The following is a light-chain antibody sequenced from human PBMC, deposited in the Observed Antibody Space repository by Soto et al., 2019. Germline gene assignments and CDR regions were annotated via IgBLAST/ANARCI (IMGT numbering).Light chain of an antibody. CDR1: SSDVGGYNY. Sequence: QSALTQPASVSGSPGQSITISCTGTSSDVGGYNYVSWYQQHPGKAPKLMIYDVSNRPSGVSNRFSGYKSGNTASLTISGLQAEDEADYYCSSYTSSSPYVFGTGTKLPVL. V-gene: IGLV2-14*01. J-gene: IGLJ1*01. CDR3: SSYTSSSPYV. CDR2: DVS.